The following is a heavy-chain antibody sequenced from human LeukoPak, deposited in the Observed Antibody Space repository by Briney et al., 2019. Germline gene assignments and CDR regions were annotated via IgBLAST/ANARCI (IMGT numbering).Heavy chain of an antibody. V-gene: IGHV4-31*03. CDR1: GGSVSSGGYY. CDR3: ARGIAAVGPRYYFDY. J-gene: IGHJ4*02. Sequence: PSQTLSLTCTVSGGSVSSGGYYWSWIRHHPGKGLEWIGLIFYSGSTYYNPSLKSRFTISVHTSKNQFSLKLSSVTAADTAVYYCARGIAAVGPRYYFDYWGQGTLVTVSS. CDR2: IFYSGST. D-gene: IGHD6-13*01.